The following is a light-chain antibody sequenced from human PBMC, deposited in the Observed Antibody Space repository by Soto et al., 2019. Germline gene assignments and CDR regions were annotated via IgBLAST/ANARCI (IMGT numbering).Light chain of an antibody. J-gene: IGKJ5*01. CDR1: QSVRSN. CDR3: QQYGSSPIT. Sequence: DIVLTQSPGTLSLSPGERATLSCRASQSVRSNLAWYQQKPGQAHRLLIYGASSRGTGIPDRFSGSGSGTDFTLTISRLEPEDFAVYYCQQYGSSPITFGQGTRLEIK. V-gene: IGKV3-20*01. CDR2: GAS.